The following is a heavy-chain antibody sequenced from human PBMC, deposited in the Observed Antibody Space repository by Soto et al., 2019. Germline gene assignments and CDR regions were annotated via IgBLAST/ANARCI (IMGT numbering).Heavy chain of an antibody. Sequence: SETLSLTCTVSGGSLSSYYWSWIRQAPGKGLENLGYVYYSDSINYNPSFKSRVTISVDTSRNQFFLTLNSMTAADTAVYYCARHPGYYDILTGSTTYYFDYWGQGLLVTVSS. CDR1: GGSLSSYY. V-gene: IGHV4-59*08. CDR3: ARHPGYYDILTGSTTYYFDY. CDR2: VYYSDSI. J-gene: IGHJ4*02. D-gene: IGHD3-9*01.